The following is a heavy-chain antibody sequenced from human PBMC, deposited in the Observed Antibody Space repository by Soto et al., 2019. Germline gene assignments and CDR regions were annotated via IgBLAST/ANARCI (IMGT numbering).Heavy chain of an antibody. J-gene: IGHJ3*02. CDR3: ARVIEQQQLVGAFDI. CDR1: GFTVSSNY. V-gene: IGHV3-53*01. Sequence: GGSLRLSCAASGFTVSSNYMSWVRQAPGKGLEWVSVIYSGGSTYYADSVKGRFTISRDNSKNTLYLQMSSLRAEDTAVYYCARVIEQQQLVGAFDIWGQGTMVTVSS. CDR2: IYSGGST. D-gene: IGHD6-13*01.